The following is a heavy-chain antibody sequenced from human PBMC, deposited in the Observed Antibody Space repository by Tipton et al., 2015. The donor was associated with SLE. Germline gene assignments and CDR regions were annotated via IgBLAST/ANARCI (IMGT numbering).Heavy chain of an antibody. V-gene: IGHV3-23*01. D-gene: IGHD1-26*01. CDR3: AKAVGLPRYFDL. J-gene: IGHJ2*01. Sequence: GSLRLSCAASGFTFSSYAMSWVRQAPGKGLEWVSTITGSGGSTYYADSVKGRFTISRDTSKNTLYLQMSSLRAEDTAVYYCAKAVGLPRYFDLWGRGTLVTVSS. CDR1: GFTFSSYA. CDR2: ITGSGGST.